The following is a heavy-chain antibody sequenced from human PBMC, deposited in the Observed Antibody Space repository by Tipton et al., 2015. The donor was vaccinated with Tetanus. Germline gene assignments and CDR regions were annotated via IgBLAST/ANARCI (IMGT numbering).Heavy chain of an antibody. CDR1: GGSFSGYL. V-gene: IGHV4-34*01. CDR2: INHSGTT. CDR3: ARELAYDGSGRDAFDI. D-gene: IGHD3-10*01. Sequence: TLSLTCSVSGGSFSGYLWSWVRQPSGKGLEWIGEINHSGTTNYNPSLKSRVTISVDTSKNQFSLKLRSVTAADTAVYYCARELAYDGSGRDAFDIWGQGTMVTVSS. J-gene: IGHJ3*02.